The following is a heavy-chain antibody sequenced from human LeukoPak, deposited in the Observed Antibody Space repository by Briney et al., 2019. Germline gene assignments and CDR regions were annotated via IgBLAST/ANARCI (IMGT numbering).Heavy chain of an antibody. CDR3: ARSTGHIMVRGVSRFDY. D-gene: IGHD3-10*01. CDR2: IYYSGST. V-gene: IGHV4-59*12. J-gene: IGHJ4*02. Sequence: SETLSLTCTVSGGSMSSNYWSWIRQPPGKGLEWIGYIYYSGSTNYNPSLKSRVTISVDTSKNQFSLKLSSVTAADTAVYYCARSTGHIMVRGVSRFDYWGQGTLVTVSS. CDR1: GGSMSSNY.